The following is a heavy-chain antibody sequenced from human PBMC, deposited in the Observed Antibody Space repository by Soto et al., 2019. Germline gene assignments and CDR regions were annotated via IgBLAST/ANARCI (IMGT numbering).Heavy chain of an antibody. CDR2: VIPIFGTA. V-gene: IGHV1-69*13. J-gene: IGHJ6*02. CDR1: GGTFSSYA. D-gene: IGHD3-10*01. Sequence: GASVKVSCKASGGTFSSYAISWVRQAPGQGLEWMGGVIPIFGTANYAQKFQGRVTITADESTSTAYMELSSLRSEDTAVYYCASSAKLLYPQYYYGMDVWGQGTTVTVSS. CDR3: ASSAKLLYPQYYYGMDV.